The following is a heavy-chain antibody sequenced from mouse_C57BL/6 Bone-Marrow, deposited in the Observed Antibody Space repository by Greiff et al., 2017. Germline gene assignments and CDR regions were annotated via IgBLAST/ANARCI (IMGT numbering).Heavy chain of an antibody. V-gene: IGHV5-12*01. D-gene: IGHD1-1*01. Sequence: EVQLQESGGGLVQPGGSLKLSCAASGFTFSDYYMYWVRQTPEKRLEWVAYISNGGGSTYYPDTVKGRFTISRDNAKNTLYLQMSRLKSEDTAMYYCARHHYGNAMDYWGQGTSVTVSS. CDR2: ISNGGGST. CDR1: GFTFSDYY. J-gene: IGHJ4*01. CDR3: ARHHYGNAMDY.